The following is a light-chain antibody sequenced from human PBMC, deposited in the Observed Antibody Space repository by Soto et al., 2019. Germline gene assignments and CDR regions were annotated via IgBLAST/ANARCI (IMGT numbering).Light chain of an antibody. CDR1: SSDVGGYNY. CDR3: SSYAGSNNLV. V-gene: IGLV2-8*01. J-gene: IGLJ2*01. Sequence: QSALTQPPSASGSPGQSVTISCTGTSSDVGGYNYVSWYQQHPGKAPKLMIYEVSKQPSGVPARFSGSKSGNTASLTVSGHQAEDEADYYCSSYAGSNNLVFGGGTKLTVL. CDR2: EVS.